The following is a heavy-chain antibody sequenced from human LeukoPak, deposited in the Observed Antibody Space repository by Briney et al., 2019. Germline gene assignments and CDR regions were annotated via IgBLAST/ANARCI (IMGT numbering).Heavy chain of an antibody. J-gene: IGHJ4*02. CDR3: AKDLYYDILTDYPSFDY. CDR1: GFTFSTYT. CDR2: ISGSGGST. Sequence: PGGSLRLSCAASGFTFSTYTMSWVRQAPGKGLEWVSAISGSGGSTYYADSVKGRFTISRDNSKNTLYLQMNSLRAEGTAVYYCAKDLYYDILTDYPSFDYWGQGTLVTVSS. V-gene: IGHV3-23*01. D-gene: IGHD3-9*01.